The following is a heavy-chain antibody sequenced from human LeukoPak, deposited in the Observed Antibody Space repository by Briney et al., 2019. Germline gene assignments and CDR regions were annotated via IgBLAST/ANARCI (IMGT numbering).Heavy chain of an antibody. CDR1: GYTFTSYG. CDR2: ISAYNGNT. CDR3: ARSGTTTTWYYYYMDV. Sequence: ASVKVSCKASGYTFTSYGISWVRQAPGQGLEWMGWISAYNGNTNYAQKLQGRVTITTDESTSTAYMELSSLRSEDTAVYYCARSGTTTTWYYYYMDVWGKGTTVTVSS. D-gene: IGHD1-7*01. V-gene: IGHV1-18*01. J-gene: IGHJ6*03.